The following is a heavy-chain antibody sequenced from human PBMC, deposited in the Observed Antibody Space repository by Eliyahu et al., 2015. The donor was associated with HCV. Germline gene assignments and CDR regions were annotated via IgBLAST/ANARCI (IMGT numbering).Heavy chain of an antibody. CDR2: ITSSGSSI. CDR1: GFTFSSYG. D-gene: IGHD6-13*01. J-gene: IGHJ4*02. V-gene: IGHV3-21*01. Sequence: EVQLVESGGGLVKSGGSLRLSCXASGFTFSSYGLNWVRQAPGKGLEWVSSITSSGSSIYYADSVKGRFTISRDNAKNSLYLQMNSLRAEDTAVYYCARDHSSSWYYFDYWGQGALVTVSS. CDR3: ARDHSSSWYYFDY.